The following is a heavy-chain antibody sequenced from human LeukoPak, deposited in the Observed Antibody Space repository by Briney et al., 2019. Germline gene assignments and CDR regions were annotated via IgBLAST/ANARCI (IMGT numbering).Heavy chain of an antibody. Sequence: SETLSLTCAVYGGSFSGYYWSWIRQPPGKGLEWIGYIYYSGSTNYNPSLKSRVTISVDTSKNHFSLQLSSVSAADTAVYYCARTSSGPNWFDPWGQGTLVTVSS. D-gene: IGHD3-22*01. V-gene: IGHV4-59*08. CDR3: ARTSSGPNWFDP. J-gene: IGHJ5*02. CDR1: GGSFSGYY. CDR2: IYYSGST.